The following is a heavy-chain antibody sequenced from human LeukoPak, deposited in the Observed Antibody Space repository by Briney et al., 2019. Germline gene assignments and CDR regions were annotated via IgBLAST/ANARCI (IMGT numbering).Heavy chain of an antibody. V-gene: IGHV4-59*08. CDR2: IYYSGST. CDR1: GGSISSYY. J-gene: IGHJ3*02. CDR3: ARHVGVATIGAFDI. D-gene: IGHD5-12*01. Sequence: PSGTLSLTCTVSGGSISSYYWSWIRQPPGKGLEWIGYIYYSGSTNYNPSLKSRVTISVDTSKNQFSLKLSSVTAADTAVYYCARHVGVATIGAFDIWGQGTMVTVSS.